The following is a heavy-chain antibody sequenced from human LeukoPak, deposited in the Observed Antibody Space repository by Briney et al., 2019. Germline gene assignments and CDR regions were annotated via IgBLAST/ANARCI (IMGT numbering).Heavy chain of an antibody. CDR1: GGTFSSYA. Sequence: LVKVSCKASGGTFSSYAISWVRQAPGQGLEWMGGIIPIFGTANYAQKFQGRVTITTDESTSTAYMELSSLRSEDTAVYYCARGEMAAAGPGYYYYMDVWGKGTTVTVSS. J-gene: IGHJ6*03. V-gene: IGHV1-69*05. D-gene: IGHD6-13*01. CDR3: ARGEMAAAGPGYYYYMDV. CDR2: IIPIFGTA.